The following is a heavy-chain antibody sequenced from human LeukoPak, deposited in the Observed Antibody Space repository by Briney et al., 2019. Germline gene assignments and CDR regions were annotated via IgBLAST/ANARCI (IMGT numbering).Heavy chain of an antibody. D-gene: IGHD3-16*01. CDR2: LYTSGST. V-gene: IGHV4-61*02. Sequence: SETLSLTCTASGGSISSGSYYWSWIRQPAGKGLEWIGRLYTSGSTNYNPSLNRRVTISVDTSKNQFSLTLRSVTAAPTPLYSRARGYPAGGIDYWGQGTLVTVSS. J-gene: IGHJ4*02. CDR1: GGSISSGSYY. CDR3: ARGYPAGGIDY.